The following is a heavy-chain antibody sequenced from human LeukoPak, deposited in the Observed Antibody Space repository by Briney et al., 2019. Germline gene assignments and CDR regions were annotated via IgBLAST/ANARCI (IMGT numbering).Heavy chain of an antibody. CDR1: GFSFGTFG. D-gene: IGHD3-22*01. V-gene: IGHV3-23*01. CDR3: AKQSLYDSSGHFHY. Sequence: GGSLRLSCAASGFSFGTFGMTWVRQAPGKGLEWVSTITGSGGYTYYADSVKGRFTISRDNSKNTLFLRMNSLRAEDTAVYFCAKQSLYDSSGHFHYWGQGTLVTVSS. CDR2: ITGSGGYT. J-gene: IGHJ4*02.